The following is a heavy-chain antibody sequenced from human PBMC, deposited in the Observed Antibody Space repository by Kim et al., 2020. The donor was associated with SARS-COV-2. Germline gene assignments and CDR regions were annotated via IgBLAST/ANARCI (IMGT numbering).Heavy chain of an antibody. J-gene: IGHJ4*02. Sequence: YNPSLKSRVTISVDTSKTQFSLKLSSVTAADTAVYYCARGLSFRRNYPDYWGQGTLVTVSS. V-gene: IGHV4-34*01. CDR3: ARGLSFRRNYPDY. D-gene: IGHD3-10*01.